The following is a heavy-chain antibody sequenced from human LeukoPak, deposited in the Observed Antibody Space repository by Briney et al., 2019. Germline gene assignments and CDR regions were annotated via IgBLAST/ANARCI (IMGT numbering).Heavy chain of an antibody. Sequence: GGSLRLSCAASGFRLSDFNMNWVRQALGKGLEWVSSITKQSDYVYYADSVTGRFTISRDNAQNSLFLQMNSLRADDTAVYYCARDRASVSRGVIVPRVGRYFDSWGLGTLVSVSS. J-gene: IGHJ4*02. CDR3: ARDRASVSRGVIVPRVGRYFDS. D-gene: IGHD3-10*01. CDR1: GFRLSDFN. V-gene: IGHV3-21*01. CDR2: ITKQSDYV.